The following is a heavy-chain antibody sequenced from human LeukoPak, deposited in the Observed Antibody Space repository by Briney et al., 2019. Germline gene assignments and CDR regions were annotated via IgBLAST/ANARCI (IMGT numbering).Heavy chain of an antibody. V-gene: IGHV3-11*03. Sequence: GGSLRLSCAASGFTFSDYYMSWIRQAPGKGQEWVSYISSSSSYTNYADSVKGRFTISRDNAKNSLYLQMNSLRAEDTAVYYCARFLQDSSGYYWGFDYWGQGTLVTVSS. CDR2: ISSSSSYT. CDR1: GFTFSDYY. D-gene: IGHD3-22*01. CDR3: ARFLQDSSGYYWGFDY. J-gene: IGHJ4*02.